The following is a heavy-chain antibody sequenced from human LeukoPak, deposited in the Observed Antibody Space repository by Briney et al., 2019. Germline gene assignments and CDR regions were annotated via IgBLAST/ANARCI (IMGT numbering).Heavy chain of an antibody. Sequence: GASVKVSCKTSGFTFTTYTMHWVRQAPGQRLEWMGWINAANGNTQYSQKFQGRVTITRDTSASTAYMELSSLRSEDTAVYYCARGAPIRVAVAATFDPWGQGNLVTVPS. V-gene: IGHV1-3*01. D-gene: IGHD6-19*01. CDR1: GFTFTTYT. J-gene: IGHJ5*02. CDR2: INAANGNT. CDR3: ARGAPIRVAVAATFDP.